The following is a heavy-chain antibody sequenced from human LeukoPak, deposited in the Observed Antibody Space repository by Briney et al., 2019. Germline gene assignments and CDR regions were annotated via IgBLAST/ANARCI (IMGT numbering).Heavy chain of an antibody. CDR1: GFSLSNASMG. V-gene: IGHV2-26*01. Sequence: VPTLVKPTETLTLACTVSGFSLSNASMGVSWFREPRGTALEWLAHIFSNDEKSYSTSLKSSLTISKDTSKSQVVLSMTNMDPVDTATYYCARIRAGTFDYWGQGTLVTVSS. J-gene: IGHJ4*02. CDR3: ARIRAGTFDY. CDR2: IFSNDEK. D-gene: IGHD6-19*01.